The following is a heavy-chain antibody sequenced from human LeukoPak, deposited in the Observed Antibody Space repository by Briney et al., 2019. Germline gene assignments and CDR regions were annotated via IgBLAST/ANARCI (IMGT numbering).Heavy chain of an antibody. V-gene: IGHV3-48*02. CDR3: ARDPGDY. Sequence: GGSLRLSCAASGFTFSSYSMNWVRQAPGKGLEWVSYISSSSSSIYYADSVKGRFTISRDNAKNSLYLQMNSLRDDDTAVYYCARDPGDYWGQGTLVTVSS. J-gene: IGHJ4*02. CDR2: ISSSSSSI. D-gene: IGHD3-10*01. CDR1: GFTFSSYS.